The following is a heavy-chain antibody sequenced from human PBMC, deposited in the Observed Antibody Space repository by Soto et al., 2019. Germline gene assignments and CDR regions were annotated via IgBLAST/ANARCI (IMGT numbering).Heavy chain of an antibody. J-gene: IGHJ6*02. CDR3: ASASGEGYYYYGMDV. CDR2: ISSSGSTI. Sequence: PGGSLRLSCAASGFTFSSYEMNWVRQAPGKGLEWVSYISSSGSTIYYADSVKGRFTISRDNAKNSLYLQMNSLRAEDTAVYYCASASGEGYYYYGMDVWGQGTTVTVSS. D-gene: IGHD4-17*01. CDR1: GFTFSSYE. V-gene: IGHV3-48*03.